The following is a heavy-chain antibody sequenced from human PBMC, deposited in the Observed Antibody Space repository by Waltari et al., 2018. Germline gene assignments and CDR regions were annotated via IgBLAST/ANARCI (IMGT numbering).Heavy chain of an antibody. V-gene: IGHV3-48*03. D-gene: IGHD3-3*01. CDR3: ASHEGYYDFWGGWGGGLDY. CDR2: ISSSGSTI. CDR1: GFTFSSYA. Sequence: EVQLLESGGGLVQPGGSLRLSCAASGFTFSSYAMSWVRQAPGKGREWVSYISSSGSTIYYADSVKGRFTISRDNAKNSLYLQMNSRRAEDTAVYYCASHEGYYDFWGGWGGGLDYWGQGTLVTVSS. J-gene: IGHJ4*02.